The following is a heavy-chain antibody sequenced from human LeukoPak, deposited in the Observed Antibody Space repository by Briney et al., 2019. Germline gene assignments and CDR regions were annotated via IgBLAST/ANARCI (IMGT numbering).Heavy chain of an antibody. V-gene: IGHV3-9*02. J-gene: IGHJ4*02. CDR2: ISWNSGSI. Sequence: GGSLRLSCAASGFTSDDYAMHWVRQAPGKGLEWVSGISWNSGSIGYADSVKGRFTISRDNAKNSLYLQMNSLRAEDTALYYCAKDKLGTMAIYDYWGQGTLVTVSS. CDR1: GFTSDDYA. D-gene: IGHD1-7*01. CDR3: AKDKLGTMAIYDY.